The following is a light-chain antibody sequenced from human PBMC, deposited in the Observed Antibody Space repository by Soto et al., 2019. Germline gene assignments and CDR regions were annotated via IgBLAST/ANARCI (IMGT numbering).Light chain of an antibody. J-gene: IGKJ4*01. CDR1: QSISSW. Sequence: DIQMTQSPSTQSAPVGDRVTITCRASQSISSWLAWYQQKPGKAPKLLIYKASSLKSGVPSRFSGSGSGTEFTLTISSLQPDDFATYFCQQFNSYPLTFGGGTKVEIK. V-gene: IGKV1-5*03. CDR2: KAS. CDR3: QQFNSYPLT.